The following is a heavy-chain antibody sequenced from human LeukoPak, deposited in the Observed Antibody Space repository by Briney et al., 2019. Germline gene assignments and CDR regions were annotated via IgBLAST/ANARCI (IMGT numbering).Heavy chain of an antibody. CDR2: IYSGGST. D-gene: IGHD2-15*01. V-gene: IGHV3-53*01. CDR3: ARDATPDCSGGSCYSDY. CDR1: GFTVSSNY. J-gene: IGHJ4*02. Sequence: TGGSLRLSCAASGFTVSSNYMSWVRQAPGKGLEWVSVIYSGGSTYYADSVKGRFTISRDNSKNTLYLQMNSLRAEDTAVYYCARDATPDCSGGSCYSDYWGQGTLVTVSS.